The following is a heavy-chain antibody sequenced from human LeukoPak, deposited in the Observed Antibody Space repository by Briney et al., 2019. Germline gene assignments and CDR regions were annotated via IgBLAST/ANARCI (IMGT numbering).Heavy chain of an antibody. D-gene: IGHD2-2*01. CDR3: AREDIVVVPAAGGYYYGMDV. J-gene: IGHJ6*02. V-gene: IGHV1-2*04. Sequence: VASVKVSRKPSGYTFSDYYMHWVRQAPGQGLEWMGWINPKSGATNYAQKFQGWVTMTRDTSISTAYMELSRLRSDDTAVYYCAREDIVVVPAAGGYYYGMDVWGQGTTVTVSS. CDR1: GYTFSDYY. CDR2: INPKSGAT.